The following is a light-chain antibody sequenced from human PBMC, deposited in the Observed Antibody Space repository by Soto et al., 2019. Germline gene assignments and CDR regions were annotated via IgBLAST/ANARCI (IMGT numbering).Light chain of an antibody. V-gene: IGKV3-15*01. J-gene: IGKJ1*01. CDR2: GES. Sequence: EIVMTQSPATLSVSPGERATLSCRASQSVSSNLAWYQQKTGQAPRHLIYGESTRATGIRARFSGSGSGTEFNLTISGLQSEDFAVYYCQQYNNWPPWTFGQGTKVEIK. CDR1: QSVSSN. CDR3: QQYNNWPPWT.